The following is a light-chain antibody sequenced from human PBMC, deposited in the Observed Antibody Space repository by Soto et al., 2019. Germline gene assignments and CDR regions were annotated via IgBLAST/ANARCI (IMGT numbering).Light chain of an antibody. CDR1: QDIDSW. Sequence: DIHMTQPPSSVSASVGDRVTITCRASQDIDSWLAWYQQKPGKAPKLLIYAASSLQSGVPSRFSGSGSGTDFTFTISSLQPEDFATYYCQQGSSFPWTFGQGTKVDIK. J-gene: IGKJ1*01. V-gene: IGKV1-12*01. CDR2: AAS. CDR3: QQGSSFPWT.